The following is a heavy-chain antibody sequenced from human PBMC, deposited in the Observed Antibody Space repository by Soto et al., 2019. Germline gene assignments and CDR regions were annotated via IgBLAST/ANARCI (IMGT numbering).Heavy chain of an antibody. V-gene: IGHV3-23*01. CDR3: GKAADYYDSSGSFDY. D-gene: IGHD3-22*01. Sequence: EVQLLESGGGLVQPGGSLRLSCAASGFTFSSYAMSWVRQAPGKGLEWVSAISGSGGSTYYADSVKGRFTISRDNSKNALYLQMNSMRGEDTAVYYCGKAADYYDSSGSFDYWGQGTLVTVSS. CDR2: ISGSGGST. CDR1: GFTFSSYA. J-gene: IGHJ4*02.